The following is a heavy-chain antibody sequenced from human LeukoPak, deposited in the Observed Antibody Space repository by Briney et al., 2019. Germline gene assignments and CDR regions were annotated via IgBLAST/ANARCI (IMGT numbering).Heavy chain of an antibody. CDR3: ARGPSIAVAGLYYFDY. D-gene: IGHD6-19*01. J-gene: IGHJ4*02. V-gene: IGHV1-69*04. CDR2: LIPILGIA. CDR1: GGTFSSYA. Sequence: SVKVSCKASGGTFSSYAISWVRQAPGQGLEWMGRLIPILGIANYAQKFQGRVTITADKSTSTAYMELSSLRSEDTAVYYCARGPSIAVAGLYYFDYWGQGTLVTVSS.